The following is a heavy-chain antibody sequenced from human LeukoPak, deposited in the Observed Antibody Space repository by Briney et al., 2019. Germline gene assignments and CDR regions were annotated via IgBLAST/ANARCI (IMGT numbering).Heavy chain of an antibody. CDR1: GYTFTDYY. V-gene: IGHV1-2*02. Sequence: ASVKVSCKTSGYTFTDYYIHWVRQAPGQGLEWMGWINPNRGETNSAQTFQGRVTIAGDTSISTAYMELRRVASDDTAVSYRARDRDYSNTERGFDYWGQGTLVTVSS. CDR3: ARDRDYSNTERGFDY. J-gene: IGHJ4*02. D-gene: IGHD4-11*01. CDR2: INPNRGET.